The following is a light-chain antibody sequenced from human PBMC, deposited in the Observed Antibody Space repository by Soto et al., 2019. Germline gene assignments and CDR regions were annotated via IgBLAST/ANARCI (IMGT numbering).Light chain of an antibody. CDR2: GAS. CDR1: QTVIHN. J-gene: IGKJ1*01. CDR3: QQYHIWPSWT. V-gene: IGKV3-15*01. Sequence: EILLSQSPKTLSLSPGETATLPCRASQTVIHNYLAWHQQKPGQPPRLLIYGASTRATDIPARFSGSGSGTDFTLTISSLQSEDFAVYFCQQYHIWPSWTFGQGTKVDIK.